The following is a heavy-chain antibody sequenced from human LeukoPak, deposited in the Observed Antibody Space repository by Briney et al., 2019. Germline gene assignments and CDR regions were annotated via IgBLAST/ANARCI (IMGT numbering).Heavy chain of an antibody. CDR2: IYSGGST. CDR3: ARVPLAYCGGDCYPGAFDI. J-gene: IGHJ3*02. Sequence: PGGSLRLSCAVSGFTVSSNYMSWVCQAPGKGLEWVSVIYSGGSTYYADSVKGRFTISRHNSKNTLYLQMNSLRAEDTAVYYCARVPLAYCGGDCYPGAFDIWGQGTMVTVSS. CDR1: GFTVSSNY. D-gene: IGHD2-21*02. V-gene: IGHV3-53*04.